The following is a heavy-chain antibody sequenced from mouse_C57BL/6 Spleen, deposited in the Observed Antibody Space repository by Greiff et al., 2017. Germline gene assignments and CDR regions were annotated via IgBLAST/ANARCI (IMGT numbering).Heavy chain of an antibody. Sequence: QVQLKQSGAELVKPGASVKLSCKASGYTFTEYTIHWVKQRSGQGLEWIGWFYPGSGSIKYNEKFKDKATLTADKSSSTVYMELSRLTSEDSAVYFCARHEGAPYYGSPYYFDYWGQGTTLTVSS. J-gene: IGHJ2*01. D-gene: IGHD1-1*01. CDR2: FYPGSGSI. CDR3: ARHEGAPYYGSPYYFDY. CDR1: GYTFTEYT. V-gene: IGHV1-62-2*01.